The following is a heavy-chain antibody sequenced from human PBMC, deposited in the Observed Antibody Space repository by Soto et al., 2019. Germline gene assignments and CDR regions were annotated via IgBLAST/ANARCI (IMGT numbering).Heavy chain of an antibody. Sequence: QVQLVESGGGVVQPGRSLRLSCAASGFTFSSYGMHWVRQAPGKGLEWVAVISYDGSNKYYADSVKGRFTISRDNSKNTLYLQMNSLRAEDTAVYYCAKVYNKWEPSPLFQHWGQGTLVTVSS. J-gene: IGHJ1*01. V-gene: IGHV3-30*18. CDR2: ISYDGSNK. D-gene: IGHD1-26*01. CDR3: AKVYNKWEPSPLFQH. CDR1: GFTFSSYG.